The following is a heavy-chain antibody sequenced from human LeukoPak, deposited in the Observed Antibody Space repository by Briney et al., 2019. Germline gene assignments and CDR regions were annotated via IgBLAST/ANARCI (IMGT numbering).Heavy chain of an antibody. V-gene: IGHV1-2*02. Sequence: VASVKVSCKASGYTFTGYYMHWVRQAPGQGLEWMGWINPNSGGTNYAQKFQGRVTMTRDTSISTAYMELSRLRSDDTAVYYCARPLYYYYDSSGYSAGYWGQGTLVTVSP. CDR2: INPNSGGT. CDR1: GYTFTGYY. CDR3: ARPLYYYYDSSGYSAGY. D-gene: IGHD3-22*01. J-gene: IGHJ4*02.